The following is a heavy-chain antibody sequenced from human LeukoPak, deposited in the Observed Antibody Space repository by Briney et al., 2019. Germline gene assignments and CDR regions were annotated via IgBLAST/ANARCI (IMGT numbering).Heavy chain of an antibody. V-gene: IGHV4-59*01. CDR2: ISNSGST. J-gene: IGHJ3*02. D-gene: IGHD2-8*01. CDR3: ARGGYYPDRAFNI. Sequence: SETLSLTCTVSGGSISSYYWSWIRQPPGEGLEWIGYISNSGSTNYNPSLKSRVTISVDTSKNQFSLKLSSVTAADTAVYYCARGGYYPDRAFNIWGQGTMVTVSS. CDR1: GGSISSYY.